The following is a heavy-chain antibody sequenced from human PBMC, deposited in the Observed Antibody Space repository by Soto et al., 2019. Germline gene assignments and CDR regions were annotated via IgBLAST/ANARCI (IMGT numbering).Heavy chain of an antibody. Sequence: ASVKVSCKASGGTFSSYTISWVRQAPGQGLEWMGRIIPILGIANYAQKFQGRVTITADKSTSTAYMELSSLRSEDTAVYYCGRLSPGLDCSSTSCNYWGQGTLVTVSS. CDR1: GGTFSSYT. CDR2: IIPILGIA. D-gene: IGHD2-2*01. J-gene: IGHJ4*02. V-gene: IGHV1-69*02. CDR3: GRLSPGLDCSSTSCNY.